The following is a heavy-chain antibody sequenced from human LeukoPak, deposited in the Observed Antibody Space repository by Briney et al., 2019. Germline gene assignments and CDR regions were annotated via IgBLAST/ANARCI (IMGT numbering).Heavy chain of an antibody. V-gene: IGHV4-59*08. D-gene: IGHD3-22*01. CDR2: IYYSGSA. J-gene: IGHJ4*02. Sequence: PPETLSLTCTVSGGSISDYYWGWIRQPPGKGLEWIAYIYYSGSANYNPSLQSRVTISVDTSKNQFSLKLNSVTAADTAVYYCARQNFYDSGAYYGLYYFDYWGQGTLVTASS. CDR1: GGSISDYY. CDR3: ARQNFYDSGAYYGLYYFDY.